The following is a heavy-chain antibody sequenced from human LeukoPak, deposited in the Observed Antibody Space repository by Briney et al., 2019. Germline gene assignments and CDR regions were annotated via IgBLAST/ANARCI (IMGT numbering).Heavy chain of an antibody. CDR3: ARDPGLVPAAFGI. V-gene: IGHV3-21*01. CDR1: GFTFSSYS. D-gene: IGHD2-2*01. J-gene: IGHJ3*02. Sequence: GGSLRLSCAASGFTFSSYSMNWVRQAPGKGLEWVSSISSSSSYIYYADSVKGRFTISRDNAKNSLYLQMNSLRAEDTAVYYCARDPGLVPAAFGIWGQGTMVTVSS. CDR2: ISSSSSYI.